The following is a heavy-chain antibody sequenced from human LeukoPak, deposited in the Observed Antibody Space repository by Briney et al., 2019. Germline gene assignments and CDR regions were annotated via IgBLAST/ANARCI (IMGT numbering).Heavy chain of an antibody. Sequence: SQTLSLTCAISGDIFSSNSAAWNWIRQSPSRGLEWLGRTYYRSKWYNDYAVSVKSRITINPDTSKNQFSLQLNSVTPEDTAVYYCARDRSSGWLYYYYYYGMDVWGQGTTVTVSS. V-gene: IGHV6-1*01. CDR2: TYYRSKWYN. CDR3: ARDRSSGWLYYYYYYGMDV. J-gene: IGHJ6*02. D-gene: IGHD6-19*01. CDR1: GDIFSSNSAA.